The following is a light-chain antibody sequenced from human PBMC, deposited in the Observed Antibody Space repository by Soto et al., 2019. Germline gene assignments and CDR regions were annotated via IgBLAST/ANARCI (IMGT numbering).Light chain of an antibody. CDR3: CSYAGSSTFAV. V-gene: IGLV2-23*02. J-gene: IGLJ7*01. Sequence: QSALTQPASVSGSPGRSITMSCTGTSSDVGNYNLVSWYQQHPGKAPKLMIYEVTKRPSGVSNRFSGSKSGNTASLTISGLQAEDEADYYCCSYAGSSTFAVFGGGTQLTVL. CDR1: SSDVGNYNL. CDR2: EVT.